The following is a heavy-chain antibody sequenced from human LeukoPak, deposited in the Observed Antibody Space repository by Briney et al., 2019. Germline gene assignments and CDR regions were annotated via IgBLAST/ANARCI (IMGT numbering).Heavy chain of an antibody. CDR2: IFYSGST. CDR3: AKSNGYGLVDI. CDR1: GGSFSGYY. Sequence: PSETLSLTCAVYGGSFSGYYWSWIRQPPGKGLEWIGNIFYSGSTYYSPSVKSRVTISLDTSRNQFSLKPNSVTAADTAVYYCAKSNGYGLVDIWGQGTMVTVSS. V-gene: IGHV4-34*12. J-gene: IGHJ3*02. D-gene: IGHD3-10*01.